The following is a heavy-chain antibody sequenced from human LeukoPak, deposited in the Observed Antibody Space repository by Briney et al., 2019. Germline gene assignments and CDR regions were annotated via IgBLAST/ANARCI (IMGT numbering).Heavy chain of an antibody. J-gene: IGHJ4*02. CDR3: ARVTYSSAVDY. V-gene: IGHV4-34*01. CDR1: GGSFSGYY. D-gene: IGHD6-19*01. CDR2: INHSGST. Sequence: PSETLSLTCAVYGGSFSGYYWSWIRQPPGKGLEWIGEINHSGSTNCNPSLKSRVTISVDTSKNQFSLKLSSVTAADTAVYYCARVTYSSAVDYWGQGTLVTVSS.